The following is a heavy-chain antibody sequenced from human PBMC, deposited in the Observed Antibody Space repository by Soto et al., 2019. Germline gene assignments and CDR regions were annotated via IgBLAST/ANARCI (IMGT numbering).Heavy chain of an antibody. CDR3: ARDRANYDFWSGPYYYGMDV. CDR2: IYYSGST. D-gene: IGHD3-3*01. CDR1: GGSISSYY. V-gene: IGHV4-59*01. Sequence: AETLSLTCAVSGGSISSYYWSWVRQPPGKGLEWIGYIYYSGSTNYNPSLKSRVTISVDTSKNQFSLKLSSVTAADTAVYYCARDRANYDFWSGPYYYGMDVWGQGTTVTGSS. J-gene: IGHJ6*01.